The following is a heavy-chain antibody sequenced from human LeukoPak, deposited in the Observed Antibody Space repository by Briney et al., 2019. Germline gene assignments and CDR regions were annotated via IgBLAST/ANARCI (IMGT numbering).Heavy chain of an antibody. CDR3: ARVYYDFWSGPLEYFQH. J-gene: IGHJ1*01. CDR1: GYTFTCYY. CDR2: INPNSGGT. Sequence: ASVKVSCKASGYTFTCYYMHWVRQAPGQGLEWMGWINPNSGGTNYAQKFQGRVTMTRDTSISTAYMELSRLRSDDTAVYYCARVYYDFWSGPLEYFQHWGQGTLVTVSS. D-gene: IGHD3-3*01. V-gene: IGHV1-2*02.